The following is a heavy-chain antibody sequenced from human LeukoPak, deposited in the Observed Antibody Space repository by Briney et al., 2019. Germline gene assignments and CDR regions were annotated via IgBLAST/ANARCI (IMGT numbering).Heavy chain of an antibody. CDR3: AKDSHVVAATPYYFDD. V-gene: IGHV3-23*01. CDR1: GFTFRTYA. D-gene: IGHD2-15*01. J-gene: IGHJ4*02. Sequence: QTGGSLRLSCAASGFTFRTYAMSWVRQAPGKGLEWVSAVSGSGGSTYYADSVKGRFTISRDNSKNTLYLQMNSLRAEDTAVYYCAKDSHVVAATPYYFDDWGQGTLVTVSS. CDR2: VSGSGGST.